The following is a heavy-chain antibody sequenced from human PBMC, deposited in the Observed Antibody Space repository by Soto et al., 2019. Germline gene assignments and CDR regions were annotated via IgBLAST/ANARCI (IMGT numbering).Heavy chain of an antibody. CDR1: GYTFTSYD. D-gene: IGHD2-2*01. J-gene: IGHJ4*02. CDR2: VNPNTGNT. CDR3: ARGRLSTALDF. Sequence: QVQLVRSGAEVKKPGASVKVSCKASGYTFTSYDISWVRQATGQGLEWMGWVNPNTGNTGYVQKFKGRVIMTANISTSTAYIEVSSLTFDDTAVYYCARGRLSTALDFWGQGTLATVSS. V-gene: IGHV1-8*01.